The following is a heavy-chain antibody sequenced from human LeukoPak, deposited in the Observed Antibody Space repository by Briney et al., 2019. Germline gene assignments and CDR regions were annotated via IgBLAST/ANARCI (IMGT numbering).Heavy chain of an antibody. CDR1: GYSFTNYW. V-gene: IGHV5-51*01. J-gene: IGHJ6*03. D-gene: IGHD5-18*01. Sequence: GESLKISCKTSGYSFTNYWIGCVRQMAGKGLEWMGLIYPDNSDTRYSPSFEGQVTISADKSISTAYLQWSSLRASDTAMYYCARGGYTYAYYYYYLDVWGKGTTVTVSS. CDR2: IYPDNSDT. CDR3: ARGGYTYAYYYYYLDV.